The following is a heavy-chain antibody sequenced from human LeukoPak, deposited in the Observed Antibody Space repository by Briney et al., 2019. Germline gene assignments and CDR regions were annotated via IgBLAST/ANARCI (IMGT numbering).Heavy chain of an antibody. V-gene: IGHV4-59*12. D-gene: IGHD3-16*01. CDR1: GGSISSYY. CDR3: ARGALQNNAYTPCDY. J-gene: IGHJ4*02. Sequence: SETLSLTCTVSGGSISSYYWGWIRQPPGKVLGWIGYISYSGSTFYNPSLRSRVTISVDTSKNQFSLKLSSVTAADTAVYYCARGALQNNAYTPCDYWGQGTLVTVSS. CDR2: ISYSGST.